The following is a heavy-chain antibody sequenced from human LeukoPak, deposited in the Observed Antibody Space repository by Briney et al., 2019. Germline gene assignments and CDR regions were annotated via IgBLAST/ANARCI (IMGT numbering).Heavy chain of an antibody. D-gene: IGHD3-10*01. CDR2: ISGSGGST. CDR3: AKDTRDGDWFDP. J-gene: IGHJ5*02. V-gene: IGHV3-23*01. CDR1: GFTFSSYA. Sequence: GGSLRLSCAASGFTFSSYAMSWVCQAPGKGLEWVSAISGSGGSTYYADSVKGRFTISRDNSKNTLYQQMNSLRAEDTAVYYCAKDTRDGDWFDPWGQGTLVTVSS.